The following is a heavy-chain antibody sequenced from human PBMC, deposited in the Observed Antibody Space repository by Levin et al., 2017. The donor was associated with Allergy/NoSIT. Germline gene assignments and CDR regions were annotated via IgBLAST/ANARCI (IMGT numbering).Heavy chain of an antibody. Sequence: SGGSLRLSCAASGFTFSNYEMNWVRQAPGQGLEWVSYTSSIGGTIYYADSVKGRFTISRDNAKNSLYLQMNSLRAEDTAVYYCAGVYYSNSRWTAFGIWGQGTMVTVSS. CDR2: TSSIGGTI. CDR3: AGVYYSNSRWTAFGI. J-gene: IGHJ3*02. D-gene: IGHD6-13*01. V-gene: IGHV3-48*03. CDR1: GFTFSNYE.